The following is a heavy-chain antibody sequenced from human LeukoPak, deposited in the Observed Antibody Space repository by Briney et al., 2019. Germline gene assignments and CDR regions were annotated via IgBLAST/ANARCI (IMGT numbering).Heavy chain of an antibody. J-gene: IGHJ4*02. CDR3: AKDLRRYCSSTSCSSPDF. V-gene: IGHV3-33*06. CDR1: GFTFSSYG. CDR2: IWYDGSQK. D-gene: IGHD2-2*01. Sequence: GRSLRLSCAASGFTFSSYGMHWVRQVPGKGLEWVAVIWYDGSQKYYADSVKGRFTISRDNSKNTLFLQMNSLRAEDTAVYYCAKDLRRYCSSTSCSSPDFWGQGTLVTVSS.